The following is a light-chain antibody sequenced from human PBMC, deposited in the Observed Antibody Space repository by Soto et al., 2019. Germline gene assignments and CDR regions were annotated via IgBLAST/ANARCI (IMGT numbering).Light chain of an antibody. V-gene: IGKV3-20*01. CDR3: QQYGSSTGYT. CDR1: QSVSSRY. J-gene: IGKJ2*01. CDR2: GAS. Sequence: EIVLTQSPGTLSLSPGERATLSCRASQSVSSRYLVWYQQKPGQAPRLLIYGASSRATGIPDRFSGSGSGTDFTLTISRLEPDDFAVYYCQQYGSSTGYTFGQGTKLEIK.